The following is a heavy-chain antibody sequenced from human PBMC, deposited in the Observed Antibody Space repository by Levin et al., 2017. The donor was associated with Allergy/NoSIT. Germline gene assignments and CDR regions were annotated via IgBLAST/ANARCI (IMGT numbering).Heavy chain of an antibody. CDR1: GFNFKDYW. Sequence: GESLKISCAASGFNFKDYWMSWVRQAPGKGLEWVGRIKSKGAGETTDYIAPVKDRFTVSRDDSQNTVYLQMNSLKPEDTGVYYCTTDPRYWGQGTLVTVSA. V-gene: IGHV3-15*01. CDR2: IKSKGAGETT. J-gene: IGHJ4*02. CDR3: TTDPRY.